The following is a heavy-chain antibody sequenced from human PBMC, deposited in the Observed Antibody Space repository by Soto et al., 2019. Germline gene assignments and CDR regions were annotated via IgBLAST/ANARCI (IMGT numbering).Heavy chain of an antibody. CDR3: ARSQGSSTSLELYYFYYYGIDV. J-gene: IGHJ6*02. D-gene: IGHD2-2*01. CDR1: GGTFSSYA. CDR2: IIPISDTT. V-gene: IGHV1-69*01. Sequence: QVQLVQSGAEVKKPGSSVKVSCKASGGTFSSYAISWVRQAPGQGLEWMGGIIPISDTTNYAQKFQGRVTITADESTSTAYMVLSCLRSKDTAVYYCARSQGSSTSLELYYFYYYGIDVWGQGTTVTVSS.